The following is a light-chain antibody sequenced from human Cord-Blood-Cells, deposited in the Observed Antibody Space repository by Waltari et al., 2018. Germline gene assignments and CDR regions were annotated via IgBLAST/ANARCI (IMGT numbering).Light chain of an antibody. V-gene: IGLV1-40*01. J-gene: IGLJ2*01. CDR2: CNS. Sequence: QSVLTQPPSVSGAPGQRVTISCTGSSSNIGAGYDVHWYQQLPGTAPKLLSYCNSNRPSGGPDRFSGSKSGISASLAITGLQAEDEADYYCQSYDSSLSVVFGGGTKLTVL. CDR3: QSYDSSLSVV. CDR1: SSNIGAGYD.